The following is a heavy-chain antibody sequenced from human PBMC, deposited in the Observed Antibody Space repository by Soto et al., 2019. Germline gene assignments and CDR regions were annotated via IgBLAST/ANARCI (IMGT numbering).Heavy chain of an antibody. CDR1: GYTFTSYA. V-gene: IGHV1-3*01. D-gene: IGHD6-19*01. Sequence: QVQLVQSGAEVKKPGASVNVSCKTSGYTFTSYAINWVRQAPGQRLEWMGWINADNGNTKYSQKLQSRVTITRDTSASTAYMELSSLRSDDTAIYYCARDVFSSAWPYYMDVWGKGTTVTVSS. CDR2: INADNGNT. CDR3: ARDVFSSAWPYYMDV. J-gene: IGHJ6*03.